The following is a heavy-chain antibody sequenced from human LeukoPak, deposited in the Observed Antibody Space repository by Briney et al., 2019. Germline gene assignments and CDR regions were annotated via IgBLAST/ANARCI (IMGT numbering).Heavy chain of an antibody. CDR1: GYTLTELS. V-gene: IGHV1-24*01. CDR2: FDPEDGET. Sequence: ASVKVSCKVSGYTLTELSMHWMRQAPGKGLEWMGGFDPEDGETIYAQKFQGRVTMTEDTSTDTAYMELSSLRSEDTAVYYCATEISSIKKYSGSHPRDYWGQGTLVTVSS. J-gene: IGHJ4*02. D-gene: IGHD1-26*01. CDR3: ATEISSIKKYSGSHPRDY.